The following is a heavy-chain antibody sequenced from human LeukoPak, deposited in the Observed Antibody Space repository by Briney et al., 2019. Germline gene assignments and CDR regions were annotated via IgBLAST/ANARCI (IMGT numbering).Heavy chain of an antibody. CDR1: GFSFSAYG. J-gene: IGHJ4*02. CDR3: SRDPTYYLRYGYFDY. D-gene: IGHD1-26*01. CDR2: IWHDGSNK. Sequence: PGRSLRLSCAASGFSFSAYGMHWVRQAPGKGLEWVALIWHDGSNKYYADSVKGRFSISRDNSNNTLYLQMNSLRAEDTAVYYCSRDPTYYLRYGYFDYWGQGALVTVSS. V-gene: IGHV3-33*01.